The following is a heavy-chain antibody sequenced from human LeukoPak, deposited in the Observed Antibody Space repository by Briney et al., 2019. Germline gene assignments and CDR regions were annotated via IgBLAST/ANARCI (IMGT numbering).Heavy chain of an antibody. CDR1: GGSISISNYC. D-gene: IGHD5-24*01. CDR2: IYDSGNT. Sequence: SDTLSLPCTLSGGSISISNYCWGWIRQPPGKGLEWNGNIYDSGNTYYIPTVKSRLTMSVDTSKNQFSLKLSSVTAAYTAVYYCATRRDGYTYFDYWGQGTLVTVSS. J-gene: IGHJ4*02. CDR3: ATRRDGYTYFDY. V-gene: IGHV4-39*01.